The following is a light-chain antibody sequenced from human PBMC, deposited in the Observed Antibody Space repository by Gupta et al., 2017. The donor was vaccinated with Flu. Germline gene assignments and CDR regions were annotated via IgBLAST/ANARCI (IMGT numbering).Light chain of an antibody. Sequence: PSSLSASVGDRVTITCRASQIVSDYLNWYQQKPGKAPDLLIYAASTLHSGVPSRFSGSGSGTDFTLTISRLQPEDFATYYCQQSDNTSNTFGGGTKVEIK. V-gene: IGKV1-39*01. CDR1: QIVSDY. J-gene: IGKJ4*01. CDR2: AAS. CDR3: QQSDNTSNT.